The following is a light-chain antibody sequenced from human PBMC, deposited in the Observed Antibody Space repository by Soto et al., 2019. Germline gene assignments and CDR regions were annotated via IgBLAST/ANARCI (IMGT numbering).Light chain of an antibody. V-gene: IGKV3D-15*03. CDR3: HQRQSWPRT. Sequence: ELVLTQSPAALSVSPGEGATLSCRASQRVGSNFLAWYQQKPGQPPRLLIYQTSIRAAGIPARFSASGTGTDFTLTISDVQPEDFAVYYCHQRQSWPRTFGQGTKVDIK. CDR2: QTS. CDR1: QRVGSNF. J-gene: IGKJ1*01.